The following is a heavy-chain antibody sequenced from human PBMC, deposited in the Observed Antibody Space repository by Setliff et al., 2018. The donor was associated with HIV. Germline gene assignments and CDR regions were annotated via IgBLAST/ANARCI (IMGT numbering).Heavy chain of an antibody. CDR1: SGSVSRSDYY. CDR2: IYWSGLT. Sequence: SETLSLTCTVSSGSVSRSDYYWGWIRQTPGKGLEWIGSIYWSGLTFYNPSLKSRVTISVDTSKNQFSLRLSSVAAGDTAVYYCTTGYYYGSGSPDYWGQGTPVTVSS. D-gene: IGHD3-10*01. V-gene: IGHV4-39*03. J-gene: IGHJ4*02. CDR3: TTGYYYGSGSPDY.